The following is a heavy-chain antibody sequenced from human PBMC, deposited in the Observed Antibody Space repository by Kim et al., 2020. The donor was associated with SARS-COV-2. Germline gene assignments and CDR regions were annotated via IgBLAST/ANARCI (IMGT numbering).Heavy chain of an antibody. Sequence: SETLSLTCTVSGGSISSSSYYWGWIRQPPGKGLEWIGSIYYTGSTYYNPSLKSRVTISVDTSKNQFSLKLSSVTAADTAVYYCARPWQRFVVWGFDPWGQGTLVTVSS. CDR3: ARPWQRFVVWGFDP. V-gene: IGHV4-39*01. D-gene: IGHD5-12*01. CDR2: IYYTGST. J-gene: IGHJ5*02. CDR1: GGSISSSSYY.